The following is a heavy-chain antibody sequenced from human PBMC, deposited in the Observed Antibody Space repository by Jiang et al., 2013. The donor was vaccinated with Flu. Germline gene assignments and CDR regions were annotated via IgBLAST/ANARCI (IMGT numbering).Heavy chain of an antibody. D-gene: IGHD2-2*01. J-gene: IGHJ4*02. CDR1: GGSIGSGGYS. CDR2: VYHSGST. V-gene: IGHV4-30-2*01. CDR3: ARGRIPATREIAS. Sequence: SGLVKPSQTLSLNCAVSGGSIGSGGYSWNWIRQPPGKGLEWIGYVYHSGSTYYNPSLKSRVTMSVDRSKDQFSLNLTSVTAADTAVYYCARGRIPATREIASWGQGTLVTVSS.